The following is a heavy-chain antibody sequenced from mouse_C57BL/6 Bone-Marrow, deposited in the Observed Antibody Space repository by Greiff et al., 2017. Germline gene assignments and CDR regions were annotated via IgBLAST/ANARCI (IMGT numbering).Heavy chain of an antibody. V-gene: IGHV2-6*01. J-gene: IGHJ3*01. CDR3: ASRGYGNYGFFAY. Sequence: QVQLQQSGPGLVAPSQSLSITCTVSGFSLTSYGVDWVRQSPGKGLEWLGVIWGVGSTNYNSALKSRLSISKDNSKSQVFLKMNSLQTDDTAMYYCASRGYGNYGFFAYWGQGTLVTVSA. CDR2: IWGVGST. D-gene: IGHD2-10*02. CDR1: GFSLTSYG.